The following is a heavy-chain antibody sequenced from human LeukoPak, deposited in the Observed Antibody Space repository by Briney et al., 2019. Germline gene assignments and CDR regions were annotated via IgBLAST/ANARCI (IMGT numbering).Heavy chain of an antibody. CDR3: ARVEGIAAILYYYYYGMDV. D-gene: IGHD6-13*01. V-gene: IGHV3-21*01. CDR2: ISSSSSYI. Sequence: GGSLRLSCAASGFTFSSYSMNWVRQAPGKGLEWVSPISSSSSYIYYADSVKGRFTISRDNAKNSLYLQMNSLRAEDTAVYYCARVEGIAAILYYYYYGMDVWGQGTTVTVSS. J-gene: IGHJ6*02. CDR1: GFTFSSYS.